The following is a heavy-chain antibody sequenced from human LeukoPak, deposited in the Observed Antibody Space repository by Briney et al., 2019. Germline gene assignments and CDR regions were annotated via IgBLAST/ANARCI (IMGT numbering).Heavy chain of an antibody. CDR1: GGSISSYY. V-gene: IGHV4-59*01. CDR2: IYYSGST. CDR3: ARDRGSYYNYYYYYVDV. Sequence: SETLSLTCTVSGGSISSYYWSWIRQPPGKGLEWIGYIYYSGSTNYNPSLKSRVTISVDTSKNQFSLKLSSVTAADTAVYYCARDRGSYYNYYYYYVDVWGKGTTVTVSS. J-gene: IGHJ6*03. D-gene: IGHD1-26*01.